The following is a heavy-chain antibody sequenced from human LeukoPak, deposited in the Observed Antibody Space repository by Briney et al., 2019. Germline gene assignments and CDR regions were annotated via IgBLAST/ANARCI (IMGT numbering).Heavy chain of an antibody. CDR2: INHSGYT. V-gene: IGHV4-34*01. J-gene: IGHJ4*02. CDR1: AVSFNDYY. Sequence: PSETLSLTCSVAAVSFNDYYWSWVSQTPGKGLEGIGEINHSGYTNDSPSLKSRVTLSIDTSRKQSSLNLRSVTVADTGIYYCTRMTTGHDYWGQGTLVTVSS. CDR3: TRMTTGHDY. D-gene: IGHD4-17*01.